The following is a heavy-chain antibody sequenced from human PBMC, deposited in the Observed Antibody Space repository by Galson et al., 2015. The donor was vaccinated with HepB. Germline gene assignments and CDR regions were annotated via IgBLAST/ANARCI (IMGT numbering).Heavy chain of an antibody. CDR1: DGSISGYY. D-gene: IGHD7-27*01. J-gene: IGHJ4*02. V-gene: IGHV4-59*01. CDR2: IYYRGNT. Sequence: SETLSLTCNVSDGSISGYYWSWIRQPPGKGLEWLGYIYYRGNTNYNHSVKTRLTISVDTSRNRVSLRLNSVTAADTAIYYCARVSPGNWDRHFDHWGQGILVTVS. CDR3: ARVSPGNWDRHFDH.